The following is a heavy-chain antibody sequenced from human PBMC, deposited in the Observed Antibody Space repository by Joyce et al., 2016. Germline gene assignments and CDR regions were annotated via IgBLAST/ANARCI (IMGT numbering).Heavy chain of an antibody. D-gene: IGHD5-12*01. Sequence: QITLKESGPTLVKPTQTLTLTCAFSGFSLSTRGVGVGWIRHPPGKALEWLALIYWDDDKRYSPSLKRRLTITKDTSRNQVVLTMTNMDPVDTATYYCAHRPNSGYDPSAFDFWGQGTLVTVSS. J-gene: IGHJ4*02. CDR3: AHRPNSGYDPSAFDF. V-gene: IGHV2-5*02. CDR1: GFSLSTRGVG. CDR2: IYWDDDK.